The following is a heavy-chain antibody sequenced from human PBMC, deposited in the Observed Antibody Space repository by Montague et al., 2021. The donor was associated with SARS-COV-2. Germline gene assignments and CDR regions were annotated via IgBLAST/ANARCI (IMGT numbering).Heavy chain of an antibody. CDR2: IYYSGST. Sequence: SETLSLTCTVSGGSISNSSWHWGWIRQPPGKGLEWIGSIYYSGSTYYXPCLKSRVTISVDTSKNQFSLKLSSVTAADTAVYYCARFPSYYDSSGSFDYWGQGTLVTVSS. CDR3: ARFPSYYDSSGSFDY. V-gene: IGHV4-39*01. D-gene: IGHD3-22*01. J-gene: IGHJ4*02. CDR1: GGSISNSSWH.